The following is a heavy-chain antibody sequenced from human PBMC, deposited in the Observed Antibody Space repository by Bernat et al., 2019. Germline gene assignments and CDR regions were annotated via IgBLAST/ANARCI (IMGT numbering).Heavy chain of an antibody. CDR2: IYSGGST. CDR3: ARDSHRGLGAFDI. J-gene: IGHJ3*02. D-gene: IGHD3-16*01. CDR1: GFTVSSNY. V-gene: IGHV3-53*01. Sequence: VQLVESGGGVVQPGRSLTLSCAASGFTVSSNYMSWVRQAPGKGLEWVSVIYSGGSTYYADSVKGRFTISRDNSKNTLYLQMNSLRAEDTAVYYCARDSHRGLGAFDIWGQGTMVTVSS.